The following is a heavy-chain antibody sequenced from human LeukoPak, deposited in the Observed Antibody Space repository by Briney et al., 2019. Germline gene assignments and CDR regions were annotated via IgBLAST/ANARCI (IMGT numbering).Heavy chain of an antibody. CDR2: ISYDGSNK. V-gene: IGHV3-30*03. CDR1: GFTFRSYG. D-gene: IGHD6-19*01. CDR3: ARDRYSSGWHFDY. J-gene: IGHJ4*02. Sequence: PGTSLRLSCAASGFTFRSYGMHWVRQAPGKGLEWVAVISYDGSNKYYADSVKGRFTISRDNSKNTLYLQMNSLRAEDTAVYYCARDRYSSGWHFDYWGQGTLVTVSS.